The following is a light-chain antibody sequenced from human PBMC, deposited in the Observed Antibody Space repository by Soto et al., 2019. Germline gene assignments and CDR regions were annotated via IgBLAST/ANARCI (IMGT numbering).Light chain of an antibody. CDR1: QSLIHNY. Sequence: EIVLTPSPGTLSLSPGERATRSCRASQSLIHNYLAWHQQKPGQSPRLLMSGASRRATGVPDRFSGSGSGTDFTLTISRLEPEDFAVYYCQHYGHALWAFGQGTKV. CDR2: GAS. CDR3: QHYGHALWA. J-gene: IGKJ1*01. V-gene: IGKV3-20*01.